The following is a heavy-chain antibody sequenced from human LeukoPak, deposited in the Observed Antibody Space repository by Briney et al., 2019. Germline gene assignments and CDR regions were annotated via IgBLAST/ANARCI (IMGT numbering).Heavy chain of an antibody. CDR2: IYHSGST. CDR1: GGSISSGGYS. V-gene: IGHV4-30-2*01. Sequence: SQTLSLTCAVSGGSISSGGYSWSWIRQPPGKGLEWIGYIYHSGSTYYNPSLKSRVTISVDRSKNQFSLKLSSVTAADTAVYYCATLPPSGRGYGDPVYYGMDVWGQGTTVTVSS. D-gene: IGHD4-17*01. CDR3: ATLPPSGRGYGDPVYYGMDV. J-gene: IGHJ6*02.